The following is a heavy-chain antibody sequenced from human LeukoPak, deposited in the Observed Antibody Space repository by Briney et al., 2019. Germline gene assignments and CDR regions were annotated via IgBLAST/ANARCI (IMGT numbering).Heavy chain of an antibody. J-gene: IGHJ3*02. Sequence: GGSLRLSCAASGFTFSSYWMHWVRQAPGKGLVWVSRVNGDGSSANYADSVKGRFTVSRDNAKNTLYLQMNSLRSDDTAVYYCARDRIAEAREDAFDIWGQGTMVTVSS. CDR2: VNGDGSSA. V-gene: IGHV3-74*01. CDR3: ARDRIAEAREDAFDI. CDR1: GFTFSSYW. D-gene: IGHD6-13*01.